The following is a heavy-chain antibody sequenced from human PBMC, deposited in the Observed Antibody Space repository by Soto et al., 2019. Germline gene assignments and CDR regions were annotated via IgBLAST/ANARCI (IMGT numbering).Heavy chain of an antibody. V-gene: IGHV1-2*02. D-gene: IGHD2-15*01. CDR1: GYTRTVNS. CDR3: ARARVAASRTRSDP. CDR2: INPNSGGT. J-gene: IGHJ5*02. Sequence: TSVQGSCRATGYTRTVNSMHSERQALGQWLEWMGWINPNSGGTKYAQEFQGRVSMTSDMSITTAYLTLTSLRSDDTAIFYRARARVAASRTRSDPLGQGTLVP.